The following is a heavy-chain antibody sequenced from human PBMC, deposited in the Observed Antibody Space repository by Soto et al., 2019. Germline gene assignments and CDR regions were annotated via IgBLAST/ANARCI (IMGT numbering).Heavy chain of an antibody. CDR2: IYYSGST. Sequence: SETLSLTCTVSGGSISSYYWSWIRQPPGKGLEWIGYIYYSGSTNYNPSLKSRVTISVDTSKNQFSLKLSSVTAADTAVYYCARDGLWFGELSHWFDPWGQGPLVTVSS. V-gene: IGHV4-59*01. J-gene: IGHJ5*02. CDR1: GGSISSYY. CDR3: ARDGLWFGELSHWFDP. D-gene: IGHD3-10*01.